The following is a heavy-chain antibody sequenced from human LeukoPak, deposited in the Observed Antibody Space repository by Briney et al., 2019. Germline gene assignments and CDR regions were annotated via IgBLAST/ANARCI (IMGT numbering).Heavy chain of an antibody. V-gene: IGHV4-38-2*02. D-gene: IGHD6-13*01. J-gene: IGHJ1*01. CDR1: GYSLTSGYY. CDR3: ARVAAGTGFFQH. Sequence: SETLSLTCTVSGYSLTSGYYWGWIRQPPGKGLEWIANIYHGGSTYYNPSLKSRVTISVDTSKNQFSLKLGSVTAADTAVYYCARVAAGTGFFQHWGQGTLVTVSS. CDR2: IYHGGST.